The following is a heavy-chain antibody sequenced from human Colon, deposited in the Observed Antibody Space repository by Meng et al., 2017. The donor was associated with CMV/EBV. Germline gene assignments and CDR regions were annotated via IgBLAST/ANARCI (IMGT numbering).Heavy chain of an antibody. CDR3: AKDSIRLWPKPAYFDY. D-gene: IGHD5-18*01. J-gene: IGHJ4*02. V-gene: IGHV3-23*01. CDR2: ISGSGGST. Sequence: GESLKISCAASGFTFNTFWMTWVRQAPGKGLEWVSAISGSGGSTYYADSVKGRFTISRDNSKNTLYLQMNSLRAEDTAVYYCAKDSIRLWPKPAYFDYWGQGTLVTVSS. CDR1: GFTFNTFW.